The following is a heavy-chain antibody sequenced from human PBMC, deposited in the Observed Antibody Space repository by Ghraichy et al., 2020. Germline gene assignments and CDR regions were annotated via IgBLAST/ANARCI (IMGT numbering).Heavy chain of an antibody. V-gene: IGHV1-2*02. J-gene: IGHJ4*02. CDR3: AIMGSGWYALFDY. D-gene: IGHD6-19*01. CDR2: INPNSGGT. CDR1: GYTFTGYY. Sequence: ASVKVSCKASGYTFTGYYMHWVRQAPGQGLEWMGWINPNSGGTNYAQKFQGRVTMTRDTSISTTYMELSRLRSDDTAVYYCAIMGSGWYALFDYWGQGTLVTVSS.